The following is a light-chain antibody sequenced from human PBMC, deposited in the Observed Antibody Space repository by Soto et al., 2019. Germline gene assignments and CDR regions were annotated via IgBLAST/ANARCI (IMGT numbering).Light chain of an antibody. J-gene: IGKJ4*01. V-gene: IGKV3-15*01. CDR2: GAS. Sequence: EIVMTQSPATLSVSPGERATLSCRASQSISTNLAWYQQKPGQAPRLLIYGASTRATGIPARFGGSGSGTEFTLTISSLQSEDLAVYYCQQYNNWPPLTFGGGTKVEIK. CDR1: QSISTN. CDR3: QQYNNWPPLT.